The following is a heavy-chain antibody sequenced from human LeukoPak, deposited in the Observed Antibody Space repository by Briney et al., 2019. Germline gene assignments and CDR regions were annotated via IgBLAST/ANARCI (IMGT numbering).Heavy chain of an antibody. CDR1: GFTLSSFW. V-gene: IGHV3-7*05. Sequence: GGSLRLSCAASGFTLSSFWMSWVRQAPGKGLEWVANINQDGREENYVDSVKGRFTISRDNARSSLYLQMNSLRAEDTALYYCARSTTISGIGNLQNWGRGTLVTVSS. D-gene: IGHD3-3*01. CDR3: ARSTTISGIGNLQN. J-gene: IGHJ1*01. CDR2: INQDGREE.